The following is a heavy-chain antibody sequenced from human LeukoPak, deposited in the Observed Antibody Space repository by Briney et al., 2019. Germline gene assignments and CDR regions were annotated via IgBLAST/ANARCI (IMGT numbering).Heavy chain of an antibody. V-gene: IGHV4-59*01. CDR2: IYYSGST. CDR3: ARGRAGPMTRPFDT. Sequence: PSETLSLTCTVSGGSISSYYWSWIRQPPGKGLEWIGYIYYSGSTNYNPSLKSRVTISVDTSKNQFSLKLSSVTAADTAVYYCARGRAGPMTRPFDTWGQGTMVTVSS. D-gene: IGHD6-6*01. CDR1: GGSISSYY. J-gene: IGHJ3*02.